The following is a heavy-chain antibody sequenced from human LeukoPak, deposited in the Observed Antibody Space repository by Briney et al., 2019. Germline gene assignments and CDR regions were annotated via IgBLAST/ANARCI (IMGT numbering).Heavy chain of an antibody. Sequence: SETLSLTCTVSGVSISSGGYYWSWIRQYPGKGLEWIGYIYYSGSTYYNPSLKSRVTISVDTSKNQFSLKLSSVTAADTAVYYCAREPPNYGMDVWGQGTTVTVSS. V-gene: IGHV4-31*03. J-gene: IGHJ6*02. CDR2: IYYSGST. CDR1: GVSISSGGYY. CDR3: AREPPNYGMDV.